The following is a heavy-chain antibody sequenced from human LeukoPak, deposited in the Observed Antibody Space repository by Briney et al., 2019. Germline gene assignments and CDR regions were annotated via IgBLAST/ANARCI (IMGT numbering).Heavy chain of an antibody. CDR2: IDSSSSTI. Sequence: GGSLRLSCAASGFDFSTYSMHWVRRAPGRGLEWLSYIDSSSSTIYYADSVKGRFTISRDNAKNSLYLQMNSLRAEDTAVYYCAREDGYCSGGNCYSYFDSWGQGTLVTVSS. J-gene: IGHJ4*02. CDR1: GFDFSTYS. CDR3: AREDGYCSGGNCYSYFDS. V-gene: IGHV3-48*01. D-gene: IGHD2-15*01.